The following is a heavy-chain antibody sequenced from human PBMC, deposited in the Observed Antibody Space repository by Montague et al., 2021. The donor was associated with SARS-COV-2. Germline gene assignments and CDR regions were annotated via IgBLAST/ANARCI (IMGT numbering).Heavy chain of an antibody. V-gene: IGHV4-59*01. CDR2: IYHSGTT. CDR1: GGSINSFY. D-gene: IGHD1-26*01. J-gene: IGHJ6*02. CDR3: ARPSMASGNYYYSGIDV. Sequence: SETLSLTCIVSGGSINSFYWSWIRQPPGKGLEWIGYIYHSGTTHYSPSLKSRVAISLDTSKNQFSLTLNSVTAADTAVYYCARPSMASGNYYYSGIDVWGQGTTVTV.